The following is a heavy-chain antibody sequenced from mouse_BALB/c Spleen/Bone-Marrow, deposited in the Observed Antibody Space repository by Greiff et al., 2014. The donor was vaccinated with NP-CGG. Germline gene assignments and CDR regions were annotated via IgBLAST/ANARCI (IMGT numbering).Heavy chain of an antibody. J-gene: IGHJ2*01. CDR3: ARNFYGSSYFDY. CDR1: GYTFTAYA. CDR2: ISTYSGNT. Sequence: VQLQQSGPELVRPGVSVKLSCKGSGYTFTAYAMHWVKQSHAKSLEWIGLISTYSGNTHYNQNFKGKATMTVDKSSSTAYMELAXXXXEDXAIYYCARNFYGSSYFDYWGQGATLTVSS. V-gene: IGHV1-67*01. D-gene: IGHD1-1*01.